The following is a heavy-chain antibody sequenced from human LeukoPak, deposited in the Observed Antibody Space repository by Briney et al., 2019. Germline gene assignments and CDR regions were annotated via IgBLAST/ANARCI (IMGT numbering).Heavy chain of an antibody. CDR3: ARGGGDYYQDF. D-gene: IGHD2-21*02. Sequence: SETLSLTCTVSGGSISSSTYYWGWIRQPPGKGLEWIANIYYSGTTHYNPSLNSRATISVDTYKNQFSLKLTSVTAADTAVYYCARGGGDYYQDFWDQGTLVTVSS. CDR2: IYYSGTT. CDR1: GGSISSSTYY. V-gene: IGHV4-39*01. J-gene: IGHJ4*02.